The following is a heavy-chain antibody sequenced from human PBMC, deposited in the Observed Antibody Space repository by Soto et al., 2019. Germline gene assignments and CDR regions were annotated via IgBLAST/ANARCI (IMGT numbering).Heavy chain of an antibody. Sequence: QVQLVQSGAEVKKPGSSVKVSCKASGGTFSSYAISWVRQAPGQGLEWMGEIIPSFGTANYAQKFQGRVTITADDSTSTAYMELSSLRSEDTAVYYCARDRGPSSGYYPYWFDPWGQGTLVTVSS. D-gene: IGHD3-22*01. CDR2: IIPSFGTA. V-gene: IGHV1-69*12. J-gene: IGHJ5*02. CDR1: GGTFSSYA. CDR3: ARDRGPSSGYYPYWFDP.